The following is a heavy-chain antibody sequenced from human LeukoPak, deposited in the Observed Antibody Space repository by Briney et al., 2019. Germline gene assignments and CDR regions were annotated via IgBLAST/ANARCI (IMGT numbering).Heavy chain of an antibody. D-gene: IGHD7-27*01. CDR2: IDTVGNT. CDR3: IRIRTGHHEYGRDV. J-gene: IGHJ6*02. V-gene: IGHV3-13*01. Sequence: GGSLRLSCAASGFTFSTYDMHWVRQATGKGLDWVSAIDTVGNTYYAGSVQGRFTISRDNAWNSLYLQMNSLRDGDTAVYYCIRIRTGHHEYGRDVWGQGTTVTVSS. CDR1: GFTFSTYD.